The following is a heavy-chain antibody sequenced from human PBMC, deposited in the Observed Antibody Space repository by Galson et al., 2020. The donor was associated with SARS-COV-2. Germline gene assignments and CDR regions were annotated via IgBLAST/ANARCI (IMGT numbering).Heavy chain of an antibody. Sequence: SETLSLTCTVSGDSISNYYWTWIRQPPGKGLEWIGYTYYNGYTNYNPALKSRVTISADTSRNQFSLKVTSVTAADTAVYYCAKGCENGDYWCYWCQGTQVTVSS. D-gene: IGHD4-17*01. CDR3: AKGCENGDYWCY. J-gene: IGHJ4*02. CDR2: TYYNGYT. CDR1: GDSISNYY. V-gene: IGHV4-59*01.